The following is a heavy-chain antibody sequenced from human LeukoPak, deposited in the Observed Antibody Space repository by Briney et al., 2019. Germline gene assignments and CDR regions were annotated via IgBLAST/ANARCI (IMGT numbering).Heavy chain of an antibody. CDR2: IWYDGSNK. J-gene: IGHJ4*02. D-gene: IGHD2-15*01. Sequence: PGGSLRLSCVASGFRFSSYGMHWVRQAPGKGLEWVAVIWYDGSNKHYVDSVRGRFTISRDDSKNTLYLQMNSLRDEDTAVYYCAKSGADCRAGSCYFDSWGQGTLVTVSS. V-gene: IGHV3-33*06. CDR1: GFRFSSYG. CDR3: AKSGADCRAGSCYFDS.